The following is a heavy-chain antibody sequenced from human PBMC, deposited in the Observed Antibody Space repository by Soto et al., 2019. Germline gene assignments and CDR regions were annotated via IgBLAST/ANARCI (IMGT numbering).Heavy chain of an antibody. CDR1: GGSISSYY. J-gene: IGHJ5*02. V-gene: IGHV4-59*01. Sequence: KASETLSLTCTVSGGSISSYYWSWIRQPPGKGLEWIGYIYYSGSTNYNPSLKSRVTISVDTSKNQFSLKLSSVTAADTAVYYCARGGLMTTVVTNWFDPWGQGTLVTVS. CDR3: ARGGLMTTVVTNWFDP. CDR2: IYYSGST. D-gene: IGHD4-17*01.